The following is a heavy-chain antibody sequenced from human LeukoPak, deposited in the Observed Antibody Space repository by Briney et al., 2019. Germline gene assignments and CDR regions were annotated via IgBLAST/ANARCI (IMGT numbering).Heavy chain of an antibody. D-gene: IGHD6-13*01. Sequence: GGSLRLSCAASGFTFSSYAMSWVRQAPGKGLEWVSAISGSGGSTYYADSVKGRFTISSDNSKNTLYLQMNSLRAEDTAVYYCAGRGRSSSLDNYWGQGTLVTVSS. CDR1: GFTFSSYA. J-gene: IGHJ4*02. CDR3: AGRGRSSSLDNY. CDR2: ISGSGGST. V-gene: IGHV3-23*01.